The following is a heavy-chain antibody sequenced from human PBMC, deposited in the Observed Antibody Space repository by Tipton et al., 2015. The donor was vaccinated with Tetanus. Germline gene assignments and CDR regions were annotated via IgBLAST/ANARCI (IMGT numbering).Heavy chain of an antibody. V-gene: IGHV3-21*06. J-gene: IGHJ4*02. CDR3: ARVIRRSMIGYGVFDS. Sequence: SLRLSCAVSGFTFSNYKMNWVRQAPGRGLEWVSSISSTSRYIYYADSVKGRFTVSRDNAENSLFLQMTSLRDEDTAVYFCARVIRRSMIGYGVFDSWGQGTLVAVSS. D-gene: IGHD4-17*01. CDR1: GFTFSNYK. CDR2: ISSTSRYI.